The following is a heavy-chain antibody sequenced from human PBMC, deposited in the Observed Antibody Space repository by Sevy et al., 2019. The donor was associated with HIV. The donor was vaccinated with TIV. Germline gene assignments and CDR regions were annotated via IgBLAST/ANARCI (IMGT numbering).Heavy chain of an antibody. D-gene: IGHD3-16*02. CDR3: ARGVGFVWGTYRSNHVAFDM. V-gene: IGHV1-46*01. J-gene: IGHJ3*02. Sequence: ASVKVSCKTSGYTFTGYYITWVRQAPGQGLEWMGIINPSGGYTSYAQNFQGRVSMTRDTSTDTVNMELSSLRPEDTAVYYCARGVGFVWGTYRSNHVAFDMWGQGTMVTVSS. CDR2: INPSGGYT. CDR1: GYTFTGYY.